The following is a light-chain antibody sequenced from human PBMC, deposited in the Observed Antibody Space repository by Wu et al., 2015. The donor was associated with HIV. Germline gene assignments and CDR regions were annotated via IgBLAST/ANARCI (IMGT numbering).Light chain of an antibody. CDR3: QQYGSSPYT. Sequence: EIVLTQSPGTLSLSPGEXATLFCRASQRVSSTYLAWYQQKPGQAPRLLIYGVSSRATGIPDRFSGSGSGTDFTLTISRLEPEDFAVYYCQQYGSSPYTFGQGTKLEIK. V-gene: IGKV3-20*01. CDR2: GVS. J-gene: IGKJ2*01. CDR1: QRVSSTY.